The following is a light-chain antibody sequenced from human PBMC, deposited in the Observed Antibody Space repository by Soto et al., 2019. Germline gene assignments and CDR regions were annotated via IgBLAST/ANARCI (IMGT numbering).Light chain of an antibody. J-gene: IGKJ2*01. V-gene: IGKV3-20*01. CDR3: QQYGSSLYT. CDR2: GAS. Sequence: EIVLTQSPGTLSLSPGERATLSCRASQSVKSSYLAWYQQKPGQAPRLLIYGASSRATGIPDRFSGSRSGTDFTLTISRLEPEDFAVYYCQQYGSSLYTFGQGTKLEIK. CDR1: QSVKSSY.